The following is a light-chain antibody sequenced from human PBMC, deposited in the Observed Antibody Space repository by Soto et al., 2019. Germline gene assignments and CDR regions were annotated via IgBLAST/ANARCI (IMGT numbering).Light chain of an antibody. Sequence: QSVLTQPPSVSGAPGQTVTISCTGSSSNIGAGYDVHWYQQLPGTAPKLLIYGDSNRPSGVPDRFSGSKSGTSAALAITGLQDEDEADYYCQTYDSSLSAWVFGGGPKLTVL. V-gene: IGLV1-40*01. CDR1: SSNIGAGYD. CDR2: GDS. CDR3: QTYDSSLSAWV. J-gene: IGLJ3*02.